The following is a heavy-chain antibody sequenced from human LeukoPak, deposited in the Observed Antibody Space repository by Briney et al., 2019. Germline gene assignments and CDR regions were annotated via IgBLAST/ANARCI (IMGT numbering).Heavy chain of an antibody. J-gene: IGHJ6*03. V-gene: IGHV4-38-2*02. CDR1: GYSISSGYY. CDR3: ARVSYYYYYYMDV. Sequence: PSETLSLTCTVSGYSISSGYYWGWIRQPPGKGLEWIGSIYHSGSTYYNPSLKSRVTISVDTSKNQFSLKLSSVTAADTAVYYCARVSYYYYYYMDVWGKGTTVTVSS. CDR2: IYHSGST.